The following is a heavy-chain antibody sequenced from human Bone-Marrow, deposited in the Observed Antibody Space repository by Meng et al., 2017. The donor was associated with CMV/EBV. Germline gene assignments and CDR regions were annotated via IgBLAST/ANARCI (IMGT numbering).Heavy chain of an antibody. Sequence: ASVKVSCKASGYTFTSYYMHWVRQAPRQGLEWMGIINPSGGSTSYAQKFQGRVTMTRDTSTSTVYMELSSLRSEDTAVYYCAREDSSGYYYADYYYGMDVWGQGTTVTISS. CDR2: INPSGGST. V-gene: IGHV1-46*01. CDR3: AREDSSGYYYADYYYGMDV. CDR1: GYTFTSYY. D-gene: IGHD3-22*01. J-gene: IGHJ6*02.